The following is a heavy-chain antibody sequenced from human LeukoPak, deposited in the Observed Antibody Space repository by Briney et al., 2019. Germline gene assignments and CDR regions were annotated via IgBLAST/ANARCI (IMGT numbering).Heavy chain of an antibody. V-gene: IGHV4-39*01. CDR3: ARGDYYDSSGYQSPSFDY. CDR2: IYYSGST. J-gene: IGHJ4*02. Sequence: PSETLSLTCTVSGGPISSSSYYWGWIRQPPGKGLEGIGSIYYSGSTYYNPSLKSRVTISVDTSKNQFSLKLSSVTAADTAVYYCARGDYYDSSGYQSPSFDYWGQGTLVTVSS. CDR1: GGPISSSSYY. D-gene: IGHD3-22*01.